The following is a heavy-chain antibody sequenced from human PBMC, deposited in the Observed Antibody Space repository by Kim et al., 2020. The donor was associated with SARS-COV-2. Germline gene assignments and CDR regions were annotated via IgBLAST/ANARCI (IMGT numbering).Heavy chain of an antibody. Sequence: GGSLRLSCAVAGFTLSTNAMHWVRQAPGRGLEWLAVISPDGKNDYYAESVRGRFTVARDNFNNRVYLEMRRLRLEDTATYYCAKVSGDTNIDHWGQGTLV. D-gene: IGHD2-21*01. J-gene: IGHJ4*02. CDR3: AKVSGDTNIDH. CDR1: GFTLSTNA. CDR2: ISPDGKND. V-gene: IGHV3-30*18.